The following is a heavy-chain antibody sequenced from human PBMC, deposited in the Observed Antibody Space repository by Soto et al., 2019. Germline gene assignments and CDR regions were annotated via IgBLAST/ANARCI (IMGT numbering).Heavy chain of an antibody. Sequence: AXVKVSCKASGYTFTGHYMHWVRAAPGQGLEWMGWINPNSGGTNYAQKFQGWVTMTRDTSISTAYMELSRMRSDDTAVYYCARDFGSGWDFDYWGQGTLVTVSS. CDR1: GYTFTGHY. V-gene: IGHV1-2*04. J-gene: IGHJ4*02. D-gene: IGHD6-19*01. CDR2: INPNSGGT. CDR3: ARDFGSGWDFDY.